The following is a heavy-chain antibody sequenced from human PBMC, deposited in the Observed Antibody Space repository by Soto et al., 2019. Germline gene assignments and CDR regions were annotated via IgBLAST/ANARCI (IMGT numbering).Heavy chain of an antibody. J-gene: IGHJ6*02. V-gene: IGHV5-51*01. CDR2: IYPGDSDT. CDR3: ARHRSDRSYGMDV. CDR1: GGYFSSYW. Sequence: PGESLKISCKASGGYFSSYWIGWVRQMPGKGLEWMGIIYPGDSDTRYSPSFQGQVTISADKTISTAYLQWSSLKASDTAMYYCARHRSDRSYGMDVWGQGTTVTVSS.